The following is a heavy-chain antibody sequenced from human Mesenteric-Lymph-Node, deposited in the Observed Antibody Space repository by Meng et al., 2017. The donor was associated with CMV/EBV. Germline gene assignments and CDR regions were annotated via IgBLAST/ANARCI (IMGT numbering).Heavy chain of an antibody. Sequence: GESLKISCAASGFTFSSYAMSWVRQAPGKGLEWVSAISGSGGSTYYADSVKGRFTISRDNSKNTLYLQMNSLRAEDTAVYYCAKSPMADDDAFDIWGQGTMVTVSS. V-gene: IGHV3-23*01. CDR3: AKSPMADDDAFDI. CDR1: GFTFSSYA. CDR2: ISGSGGST. D-gene: IGHD3-10*01. J-gene: IGHJ3*02.